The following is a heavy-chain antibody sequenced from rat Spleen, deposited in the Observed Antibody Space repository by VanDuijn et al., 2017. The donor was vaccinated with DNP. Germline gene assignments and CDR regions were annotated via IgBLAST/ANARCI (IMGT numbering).Heavy chain of an antibody. D-gene: IGHD4-3*01. J-gene: IGHJ2*01. CDR3: VRWNSGHFDY. Sequence: EVQLVESGGGLVQPGRSLKLPCAASGFPFSDFYMAWVRQAPTKGLEWVASIGSPAYAPYYGDSVKGRFTISRDNAKSTLYLQMNSLRSEDMATYYCVRWNSGHFDYWGQGVMVTVSS. CDR2: IGSPAYAP. CDR1: GFPFSDFY. V-gene: IGHV5-22*01.